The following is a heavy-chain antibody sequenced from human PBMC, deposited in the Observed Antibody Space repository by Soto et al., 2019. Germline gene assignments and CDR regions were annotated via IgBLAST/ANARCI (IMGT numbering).Heavy chain of an antibody. CDR2: MNPNSGNT. CDR1: GYTFTSND. V-gene: IGHV1-8*01. J-gene: IGHJ4*02. Sequence: ASVKVSCKAAGYTFTSNDINWVRQATGQGLEWMGWMNPNSGNTGYAPKFQGRVTMTRNTSISTAYMELSSLRSEDTAVYYCAKLPLXLALGFDYWGQGTLFTVSS. CDR3: AKLPLXLALGFDY.